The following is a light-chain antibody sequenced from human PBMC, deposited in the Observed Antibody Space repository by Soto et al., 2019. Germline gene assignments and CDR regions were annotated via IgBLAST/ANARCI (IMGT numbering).Light chain of an antibody. V-gene: IGKV3-15*01. CDR1: KSVSSY. CDR3: HQYNNWWT. Sequence: EIVLTQSPATPSLSPRQIATRSFRASKSVSSYLAWYQQKPGRAHRLLIYGASTRASGVPARFSGSGSGTEFTLTISSLQSEDSAVYYCHQYNNWWTFGQGTKVDIK. J-gene: IGKJ1*01. CDR2: GAS.